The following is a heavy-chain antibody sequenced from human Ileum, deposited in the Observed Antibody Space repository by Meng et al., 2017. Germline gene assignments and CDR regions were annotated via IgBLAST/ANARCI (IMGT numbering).Heavy chain of an antibody. D-gene: IGHD3-10*01. CDR1: GGYVRCTSYS. J-gene: IGHJ4*02. V-gene: IGHV4-61*10. Sequence: VQVQWWGQGLVRPLETFALCGHVSGGYVRCTSYSWSWIRQPVGKGLEWSVLIHYSGSRNYNPSLKSRVTMSVDTSKNQVSMRMTSVTAANTAVYYCARFYGSGTFEVHDYWGQGTLVTVSS. CDR3: ARFYGSGTFEVHDY. CDR2: IHYSGSR.